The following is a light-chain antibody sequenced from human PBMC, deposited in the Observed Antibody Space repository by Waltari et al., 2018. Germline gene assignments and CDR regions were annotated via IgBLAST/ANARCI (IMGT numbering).Light chain of an antibody. CDR1: QRCSNNY. V-gene: IGKV3-20*01. Sequence: VLTQSPGTLSLSPGETATLSCTASQRCSNNYLAWYQQKPGQTPRLLINGASNRATGGPDRFTGSGSRTDDTFTINGLGPEDVAVYYCQKYGSTPHGFGQGTHLQIK. J-gene: IGKJ2*01. CDR2: GAS. CDR3: QKYGSTPHG.